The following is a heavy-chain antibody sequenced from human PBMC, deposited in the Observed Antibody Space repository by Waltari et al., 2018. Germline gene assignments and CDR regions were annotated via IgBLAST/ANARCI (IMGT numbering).Heavy chain of an antibody. D-gene: IGHD2-8*02. CDR1: GFTFSRYA. CDR3: AKDGSASRLVRYYLDS. V-gene: IGHV3-33*06. J-gene: IGHJ4*02. Sequence: QVQLVESGGGVVQPGRSLRLSCAASGFTFSRYAMHWVRQAPGKGMEWVEVIWYDGRYKLYADSVKGRFSISRDNPKNTLHLQMDSLRAEDSAIYYCAKDGSASRLVRYYLDSWGPGTLVTVSS. CDR2: IWYDGRYK.